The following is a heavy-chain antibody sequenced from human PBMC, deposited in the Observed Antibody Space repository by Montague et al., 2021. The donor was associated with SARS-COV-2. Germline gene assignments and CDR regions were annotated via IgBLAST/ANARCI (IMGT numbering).Heavy chain of an antibody. CDR1: GFQFSRYW. D-gene: IGHD3-10*01. V-gene: IGHV3-7*01. J-gene: IGHJ3*01. CDR3: ARDLGVRQDSGAYYDAFDV. CDR2: IKTDGNDR. Sequence: SLRLSCAASGFQFSRYWMTWVRQAPGKGLEWVANIKTDGNDRSYXDSVKGRFTVSRDNAKNSLYLQMNGLRAEDTAVYYCARDLGVRQDSGAYYDAFDVWGQGTMVTVSS.